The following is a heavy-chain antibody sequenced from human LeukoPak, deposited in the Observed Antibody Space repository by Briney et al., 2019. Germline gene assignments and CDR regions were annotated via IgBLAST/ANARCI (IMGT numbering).Heavy chain of an antibody. CDR3: ARSTVTPGY. D-gene: IGHD4-17*01. CDR1: GFTLSSYS. V-gene: IGHV3-48*02. Sequence: GGSLRLSCAASGFTLSSYSMNWVRQAPGKGLEWVSYISSSSSGTIFYADSVKGRFTISRDNAKNSLHLQMNSLRDEDTAVYYCARSTVTPGYWGQGTLVTASS. CDR2: ISSSSSGTI. J-gene: IGHJ4*02.